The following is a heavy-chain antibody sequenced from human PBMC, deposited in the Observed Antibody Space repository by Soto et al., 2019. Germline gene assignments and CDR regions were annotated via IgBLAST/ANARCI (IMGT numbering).Heavy chain of an antibody. CDR3: AKSPQVVAATYYFDY. D-gene: IGHD2-15*01. CDR2: ISGSGGST. J-gene: IGHJ4*02. CDR1: GFTFSSDA. V-gene: IGHV3-23*01. Sequence: PGGSLRLSCAAAGFTFSSDAMSWVRQAPGKGLEWVSAISGSGGSTYYADSVKGRFTISRDNSKNTLYLQMNSLRAEDTAVYYCAKSPQVVAATYYFDYWGQGTLVTVSS.